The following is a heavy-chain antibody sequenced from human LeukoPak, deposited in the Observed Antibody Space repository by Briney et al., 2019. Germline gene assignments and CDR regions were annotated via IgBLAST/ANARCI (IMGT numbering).Heavy chain of an antibody. Sequence: GGSLRLSCAASGFSFSSYAMSWVRQAPGRGLEWVSTISGSSGTTDYADSVEGRFTVSRDNSRNTLHLQMHSLRAEDTAVYYCAKGLSVTSMGIDYWGQGTLVTVSS. J-gene: IGHJ4*02. CDR2: ISGSSGTT. CDR1: GFSFSSYA. CDR3: AKGLSVTSMGIDY. D-gene: IGHD4-17*01. V-gene: IGHV3-23*01.